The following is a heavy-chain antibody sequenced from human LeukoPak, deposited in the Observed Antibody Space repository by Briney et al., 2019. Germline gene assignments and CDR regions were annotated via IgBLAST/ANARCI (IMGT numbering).Heavy chain of an antibody. CDR3: ARSPGATTQYFQH. Sequence: SETLSLTCTVSGGSISSYYWSWIRQPPGKGLEWIGYIYYSGSTNYNPSLKSRVTISVDTSKIQFSLKLSSVTAADTAVYYCARSPGATTQYFQHWGQGTLVTVSS. J-gene: IGHJ1*01. CDR1: GGSISSYY. V-gene: IGHV4-59*01. CDR2: IYYSGST. D-gene: IGHD1-26*01.